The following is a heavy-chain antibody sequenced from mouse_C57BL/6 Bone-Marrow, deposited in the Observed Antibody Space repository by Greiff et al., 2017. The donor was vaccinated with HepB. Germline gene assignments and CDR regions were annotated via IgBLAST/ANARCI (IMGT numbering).Heavy chain of an antibody. J-gene: IGHJ2*01. CDR1: GFNIKNTY. D-gene: IGHD1-1*01. CDR3: ASPIYYYGSSYVYFDD. CDR2: IDPANGNT. Sequence: EVQLQESVAELVRPGASVKLSCTASGFNIKNTYMHWVKQRPEQGLEWIGRIDPANGNTKYAPKFQGKATITADTSSNTAYLQLSSLTSEDTAIYYCASPIYYYGSSYVYFDDWGQGTTLTVSS. V-gene: IGHV14-3*01.